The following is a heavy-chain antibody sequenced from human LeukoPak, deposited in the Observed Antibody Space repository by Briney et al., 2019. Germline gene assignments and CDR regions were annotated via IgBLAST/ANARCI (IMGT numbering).Heavy chain of an antibody. CDR3: ARGYGTYYYGSGSQTV. CDR2: ISSSSSTI. D-gene: IGHD3-10*01. V-gene: IGHV3-48*04. Sequence: GGSLRLSCAASGFTFSSYSMNWVRQAPGKGLEWVSYISSSSSTIYYADSVKGRFTISRDNAKNSLYLQMNSLRAEDTAVYYCARGYGTYYYGSGSQTVWGQGTLVTVSS. J-gene: IGHJ4*02. CDR1: GFTFSSYS.